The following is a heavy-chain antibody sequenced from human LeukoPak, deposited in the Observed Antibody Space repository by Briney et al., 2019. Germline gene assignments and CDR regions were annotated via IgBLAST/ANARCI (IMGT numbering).Heavy chain of an antibody. CDR3: ARARTYTIFGVVIYYFDY. CDR2: ISDGGST. CDR1: GDSIRSSDYY. V-gene: IGHV4-39*07. J-gene: IGHJ4*02. Sequence: SETLSLTCTVSGDSIRSSDYYWGCIRQSPGKGLEWIGTISDGGSTYYNPSLKSRVTISVDKSKNQFSLRLSSVTAADTAVYYCARARTYTIFGVVIYYFDYWGQGTLVTVSS. D-gene: IGHD3-3*01.